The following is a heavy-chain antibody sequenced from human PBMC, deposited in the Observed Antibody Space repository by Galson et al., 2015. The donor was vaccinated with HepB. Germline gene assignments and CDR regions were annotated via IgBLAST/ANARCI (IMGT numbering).Heavy chain of an antibody. CDR3: TRDQGAYTSPSFRWFDP. CDR1: RYTFTIYG. D-gene: IGHD2-2*01. Sequence: SVKVSCKASRYTFTIYGITWVRQAPGQGLEWMGWISPSNGNTNYAQKFQGRLTMTTDTSTTTAYMELNSLRSDDTAVYYCTRDQGAYTSPSFRWFDPWGQGAPVTVSS. V-gene: IGHV1-18*01. CDR2: ISPSNGNT. J-gene: IGHJ5*02.